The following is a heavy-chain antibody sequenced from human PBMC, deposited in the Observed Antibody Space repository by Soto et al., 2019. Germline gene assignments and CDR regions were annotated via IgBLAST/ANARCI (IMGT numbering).Heavy chain of an antibody. Sequence: QVQLVQSGAEVKKPGSSVKVSCKASGGTFSSYTISWVRQAPGQGLEWMGRIIPILGIANYAQKFQGRVTITADKSTSTPYMELSSLRSEDTAVYYCARDTRSDYDFWSGYPLDAFDIWGQGTMVTVSS. V-gene: IGHV1-69*08. D-gene: IGHD3-3*01. CDR2: IIPILGIA. CDR3: ARDTRSDYDFWSGYPLDAFDI. CDR1: GGTFSSYT. J-gene: IGHJ3*02.